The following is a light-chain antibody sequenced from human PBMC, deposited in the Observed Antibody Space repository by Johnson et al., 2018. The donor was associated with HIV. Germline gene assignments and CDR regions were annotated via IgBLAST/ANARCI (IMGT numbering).Light chain of an antibody. Sequence: QSVLTQPPSVSAAPGQKVTISCSGSSSNIGNNYVSWYQQLPGTAPKLLIYDNNKRPSGIPDRFSGSKSGTSATLGITGLQTGDEADYYCGTWDSSPSAGLPYVFGTGTKVTVL. CDR3: GTWDSSPSAGLPYV. CDR1: SSNIGNNY. V-gene: IGLV1-51*01. J-gene: IGLJ1*01. CDR2: DNN.